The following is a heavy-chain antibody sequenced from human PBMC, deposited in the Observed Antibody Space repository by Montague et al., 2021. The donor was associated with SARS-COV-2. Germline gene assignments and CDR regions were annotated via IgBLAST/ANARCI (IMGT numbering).Heavy chain of an antibody. CDR1: GGSISSNNYY. CDR2: IYDSGST. D-gene: IGHD5-12*01. V-gene: IGHV4-39*02. J-gene: IGHJ3*02. CDR3: ARRGRKLLPVATTIGGFDI. Sequence: SETLSLTCTVSGGSISSNNYYRDWIRQPPGKGLEWIGSIYDSGSTYYNPSLKSRVTISVETPKNHFSLKLNSVTAADTAVYYCARRGRKLLPVATTIGGFDIWGQGTVVTVSS.